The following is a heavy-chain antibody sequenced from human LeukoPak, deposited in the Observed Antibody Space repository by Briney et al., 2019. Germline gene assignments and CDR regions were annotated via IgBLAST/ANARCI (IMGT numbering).Heavy chain of an antibody. CDR2: ISYDGSNK. J-gene: IGHJ2*01. V-gene: IGHV3-30*04. CDR3: AKDGGPIVVVTAIAGYFDL. CDR1: GFTLSSYV. Sequence: GGSLRLSCAASGFTLSSYVMHWVRQAPGKGLEWVAVISYDGSNKYYADSVKGRFTISRDNSKNTLYLQMNSLRAEDTAVYYCAKDGGPIVVVTAIAGYFDLWGRGTLVTVSS. D-gene: IGHD2-21*02.